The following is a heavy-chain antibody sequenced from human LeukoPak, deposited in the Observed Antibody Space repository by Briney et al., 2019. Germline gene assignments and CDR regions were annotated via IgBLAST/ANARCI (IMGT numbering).Heavy chain of an antibody. CDR3: AREGYTSGWYKTDY. Sequence: SETLSLTCTISGGSISSGSYYWSWIRQPAGKGLEWIGRIYTSGSTHYNPSLKSRVTMSVDTSKNQFSLRLSSVTAADTAVYYCAREGYTSGWYKTDYWGQGTLVTVSS. D-gene: IGHD6-19*01. V-gene: IGHV4-61*02. J-gene: IGHJ4*02. CDR1: GGSISSGSYY. CDR2: IYTSGST.